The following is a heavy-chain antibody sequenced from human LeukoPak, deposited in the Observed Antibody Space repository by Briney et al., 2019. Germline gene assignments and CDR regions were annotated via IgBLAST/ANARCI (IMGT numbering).Heavy chain of an antibody. Sequence: SETLSLTCTVSGGSNSSYYWSWIRQPPGKGLEWIGYIYYSGSTNYNPSLKSRVTISVDTSKNQFSLKLSSVTAADTAVYYCARAVYGSGSPMILGVDYWGQGTLVTVSS. CDR1: GGSNSSYY. V-gene: IGHV4-59*01. J-gene: IGHJ4*02. CDR2: IYYSGST. CDR3: ARAVYGSGSPMILGVDY. D-gene: IGHD3-10*01.